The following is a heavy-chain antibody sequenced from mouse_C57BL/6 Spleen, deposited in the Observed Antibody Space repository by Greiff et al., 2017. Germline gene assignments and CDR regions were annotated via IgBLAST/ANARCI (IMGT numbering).Heavy chain of an antibody. D-gene: IGHD1-1*01. J-gene: IGHJ2*01. CDR2: ISRGSSTT. CDR3: ARGFGYGSSQYYFDY. V-gene: IGHV5-17*01. CDR1: GFTFSDYG. Sequence: EVKLLESGGGLVKPGGSLKLSCAASGFTFSDYGMHWVRQAPEQGLEWVAYISRGSSTTYYADTVKGRFTISRDNAKNTLFLQMTSLRSEDTAMYYCARGFGYGSSQYYFDYWGQGTTLTVSS.